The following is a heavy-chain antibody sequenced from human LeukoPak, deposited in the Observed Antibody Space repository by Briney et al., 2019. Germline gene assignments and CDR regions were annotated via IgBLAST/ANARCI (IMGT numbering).Heavy chain of an antibody. Sequence: GGSLRLSCAASGFTFSSSYAMSWVRQPPGKGLEWVSGISGSGGSTYYADSVQGRFTFSRDNSKNTLYLQMNSLRAEDTAVYYCAGRPAMGAANDAFDIWGQGTMVTVSS. CDR3: AGRPAMGAANDAFDI. V-gene: IGHV3-23*01. J-gene: IGHJ3*02. CDR1: GFTFSSSYA. CDR2: ISGSGGST. D-gene: IGHD1-26*01.